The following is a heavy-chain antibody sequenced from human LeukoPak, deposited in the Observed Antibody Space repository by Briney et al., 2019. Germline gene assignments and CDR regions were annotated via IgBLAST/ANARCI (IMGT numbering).Heavy chain of an antibody. Sequence: RASVTVSCKASGGKASGGTFSSYGITWVRQAPGQGLEWMGWINPNSGGTNYAQKFQGWVTMTRDTSISTAYMELSRLRSDDTAVYYCARSYCTNGVCYTPYFDYWGQGTLVTVSS. CDR1: GGTFSSYG. V-gene: IGHV1-2*04. CDR2: INPNSGGT. CDR3: ARSYCTNGVCYTPYFDY. D-gene: IGHD2-8*01. J-gene: IGHJ4*02.